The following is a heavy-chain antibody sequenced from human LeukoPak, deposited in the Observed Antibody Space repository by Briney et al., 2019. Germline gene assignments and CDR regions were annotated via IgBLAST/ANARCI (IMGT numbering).Heavy chain of an antibody. D-gene: IGHD3-3*01. CDR1: GGSISSGSYY. V-gene: IGHV4-61*02. CDR3: ARDDYDFWSGYSYY. Sequence: SETLPLTCTVSGGSISSGSYYWSWIRQPAGKGLEWIGRIYTSGSTNYNPSLKSRVTISVDTSKNQFSLKLSSVTAADTAVYYCARDDYDFWSGYSYYWGQGTLVTVSS. CDR2: IYTSGST. J-gene: IGHJ4*02.